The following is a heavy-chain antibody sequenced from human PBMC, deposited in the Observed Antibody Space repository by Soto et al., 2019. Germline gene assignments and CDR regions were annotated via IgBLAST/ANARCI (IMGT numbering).Heavy chain of an antibody. CDR3: ARTVYCSGGSCYSQHFQH. Sequence: SETLSLTCAVYGGSFSGYYWSWIRQPPGKGLEWIGEINHSGSTNYNPSLKSRVTISVDTSKNQFSLKLSSVTAADTAVYYCARTVYCSGGSCYSQHFQHWGQGTLVTV. J-gene: IGHJ1*01. V-gene: IGHV4-34*01. CDR2: INHSGST. CDR1: GGSFSGYY. D-gene: IGHD2-15*01.